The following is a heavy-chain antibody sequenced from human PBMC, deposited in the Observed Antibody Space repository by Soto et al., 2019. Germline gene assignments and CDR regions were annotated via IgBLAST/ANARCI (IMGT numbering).Heavy chain of an antibody. Sequence: ASLKVSCKASGYTFTRYYMHWVRQAPGQGLEWMGIINPSGGSTSYAQKFQGRVTMTRDTSTSTVYMELRSLRSDDTAVYYCARGRVLRDFDWLSGGHFECWGQGTLVTVGS. V-gene: IGHV1-46*01. J-gene: IGHJ4*02. CDR2: INPSGGST. CDR3: ARGRVLRDFDWLSGGHFEC. CDR1: GYTFTRYY. D-gene: IGHD3-9*01.